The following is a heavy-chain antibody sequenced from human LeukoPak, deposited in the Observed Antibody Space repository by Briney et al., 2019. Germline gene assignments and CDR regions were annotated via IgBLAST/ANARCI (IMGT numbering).Heavy chain of an antibody. J-gene: IGHJ5*02. Sequence: GGSLRLPCAASRFTFSSYSMSWVRQAPGKGLEWVSSISSGSGYIYYADSVKGRFTISRDNAKNSLYLQMNSLRAEDTAVYYCARDYQLGRAWFDPWGQGTLVTVSS. CDR1: RFTFSSYS. D-gene: IGHD5-24*01. CDR2: ISSGSGYI. V-gene: IGHV3-21*01. CDR3: ARDYQLGRAWFDP.